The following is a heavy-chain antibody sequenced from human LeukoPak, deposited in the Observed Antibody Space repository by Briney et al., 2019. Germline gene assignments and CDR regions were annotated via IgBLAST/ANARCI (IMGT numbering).Heavy chain of an antibody. CDR2: IKQDGSEK. D-gene: IGHD1-26*01. V-gene: IGHV3-7*01. J-gene: IGHJ3*02. CDR1: GFTFSSYC. CDR3: ARDHDSGSYYTSAFDI. Sequence: HPGGSLRLSCAASGFTFSSYCMSWVRQAPGKGLEWVANIKQDGSEKYYVDSVKGRFTISRDNAKNSLYLQMNSLRAEDTAVYYCARDHDSGSYYTSAFDIWGQGTMVTVSS.